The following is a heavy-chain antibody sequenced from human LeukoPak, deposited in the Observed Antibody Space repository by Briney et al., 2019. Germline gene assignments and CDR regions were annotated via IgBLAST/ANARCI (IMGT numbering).Heavy chain of an antibody. D-gene: IGHD3-22*01. CDR3: ARDLADWGGYYYHFDY. V-gene: IGHV3-30-3*01. CDR2: VSYDGSNK. J-gene: IGHJ4*02. CDR1: GFTFSNYA. Sequence: GGSLRLSCAASGFTFSNYAMHWVRQAPGKGLEWVAVVSYDGSNKYYADSVKGRFTISRDNSKNSLYLQMNSLRDEDTAVYYCARDLADWGGYYYHFDYWGQGTLVTVSS.